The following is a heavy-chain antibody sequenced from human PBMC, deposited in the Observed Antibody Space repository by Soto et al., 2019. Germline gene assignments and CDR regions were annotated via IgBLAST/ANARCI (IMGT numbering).Heavy chain of an antibody. D-gene: IGHD3-10*01. CDR3: ARLYGSGSTRLVRIDY. V-gene: IGHV3-20*04. CDR2: INWNGGST. J-gene: IGHJ4*02. CDR1: GFTFDDYG. Sequence: EVQLVESGGGVVRPGGSLRLSCAASGFTFDDYGMSWVRQAPGKGLEWVSGINWNGGSTGYADSVKGRFTISRDNAKNSLYQQMNSLRAEDTALYYCARLYGSGSTRLVRIDYWGQGTLVTVSS.